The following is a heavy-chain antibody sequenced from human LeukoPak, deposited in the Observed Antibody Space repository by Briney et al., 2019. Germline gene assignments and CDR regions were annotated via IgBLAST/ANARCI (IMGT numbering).Heavy chain of an antibody. D-gene: IGHD3-22*01. CDR2: IYYSGST. J-gene: IGHJ4*02. V-gene: IGHV4-59*01. Sequence: SETLSLTCTVSGGSISSYYWSWIRQPPGKGLEWIGYIYYSGSTNYNPSLKSRVTISVDTSKNQFSLKLSSVTAADTAVYYCARLARYYYDSSGEGYFDCWGQGTLVTVSS. CDR1: GGSISSYY. CDR3: ARLARYYYDSSGEGYFDC.